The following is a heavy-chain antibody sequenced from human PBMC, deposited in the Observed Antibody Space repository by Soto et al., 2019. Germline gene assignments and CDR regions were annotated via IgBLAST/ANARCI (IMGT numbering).Heavy chain of an antibody. D-gene: IGHD1-20*01. CDR2: IYYSGST. CDR3: AREAASYKGWFDP. J-gene: IGHJ5*02. Sequence: QVQLQESGPGLVKPSQTLSLTCTVSGGSISSGGYYWSWIRQHPGKGLEWIGYIYYSGSTYYNPSLKGRVTISVDTSKNQFSLKLSSVTAADTAVYYCAREAASYKGWFDPWGQGTLVTVSS. CDR1: GGSISSGGYY. V-gene: IGHV4-31*03.